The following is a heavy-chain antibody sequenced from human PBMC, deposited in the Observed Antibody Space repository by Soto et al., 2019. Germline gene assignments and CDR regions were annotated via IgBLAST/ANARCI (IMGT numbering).Heavy chain of an antibody. CDR2: IYYSGST. Sequence: QLQLQESGPGLVKPSETLSLTCTVSGGSISSSSYYWGWIRQPPGKGLEWIGSIYYSGSTYYNPSLKSRVTISVDTSKNQFSLKLSSVTAADTAVYYCARQGGSGSLSSAFDIWGQGTMVTVSS. D-gene: IGHD3-10*01. J-gene: IGHJ3*02. CDR3: ARQGGSGSLSSAFDI. V-gene: IGHV4-39*01. CDR1: GGSISSSSYY.